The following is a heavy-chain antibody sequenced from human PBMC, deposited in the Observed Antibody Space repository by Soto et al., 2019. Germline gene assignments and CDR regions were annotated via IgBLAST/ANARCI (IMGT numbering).Heavy chain of an antibody. D-gene: IGHD5-18*01. CDR2: IYYSGST. Sequence: SWISKKQGKGLEWIGYIYYSGSTNYNPSLKSRVTISVDTSKNQFSLKLSSVTAADTAVYYCARELLVAGYNYGLRPYYGLDVWGPGTTVT. V-gene: IGHV4-31*02. J-gene: IGHJ6*02. CDR3: ARELLVAGYNYGLRPYYGLDV.